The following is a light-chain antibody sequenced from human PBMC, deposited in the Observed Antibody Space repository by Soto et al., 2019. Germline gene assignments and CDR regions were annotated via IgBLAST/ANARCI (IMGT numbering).Light chain of an antibody. V-gene: IGLV2-14*01. J-gene: IGLJ1*01. Sequence: QSALTQPASVSGSPGQSITISCTGTSSDVGGYNYVSWYQQHPGKAPKLMIYDVSNRPSGVSNRFSGSKSGNTASLTISGLQAEDEADYYCSSYTSSSTLVFGTGTKVTV. CDR2: DVS. CDR1: SSDVGGYNY. CDR3: SSYTSSSTLV.